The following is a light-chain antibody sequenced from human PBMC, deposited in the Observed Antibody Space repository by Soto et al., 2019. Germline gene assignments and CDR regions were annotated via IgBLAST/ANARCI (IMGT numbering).Light chain of an antibody. CDR1: LSVSSN. Sequence: EILMTQSPAILSVSPGERATLSCRASLSVSSNLAWYQQKPGQVPRLLIYDASSRATGTPARFSGSGSETEFTLSISRLQSEDFAVYYCQQYNDWPRTFGQGTKVEIK. J-gene: IGKJ1*01. CDR2: DAS. V-gene: IGKV3-15*01. CDR3: QQYNDWPRT.